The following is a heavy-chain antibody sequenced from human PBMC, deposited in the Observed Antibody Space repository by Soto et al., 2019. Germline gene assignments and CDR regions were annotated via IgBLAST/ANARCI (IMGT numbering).Heavy chain of an antibody. Sequence: SETLSLTCTVSGGSISSSSYYWGWIRQPPGKGLEWIGYIYYSGSTNYNPSLKSRVTISVDTSKNQFSLKLSSVTAADTAVYYCANLGYQQPEAEYYYYMDVWGKGTTVTVSS. CDR1: GGSISSSSYY. J-gene: IGHJ6*03. CDR2: IYYSGST. D-gene: IGHD2-2*01. CDR3: ANLGYQQPEAEYYYYMDV. V-gene: IGHV4-61*05.